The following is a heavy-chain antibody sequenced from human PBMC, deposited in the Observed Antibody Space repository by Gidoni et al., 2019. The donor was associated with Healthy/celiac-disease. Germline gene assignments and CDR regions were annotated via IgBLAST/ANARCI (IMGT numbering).Heavy chain of an antibody. J-gene: IGHJ4*02. Sequence: EVQLLESGGGLVQPGGSLRLSCAASGLPFSSYAMSGVRQAPGKGLEWVSAISGSGGSTYYADSVKGRFTISRDNSKNTLYLQMNSLRAEDTAVYYCAKAVAGDYDLSFDYWGQGTLVTVSS. V-gene: IGHV3-23*01. D-gene: IGHD4-17*01. CDR3: AKAVAGDYDLSFDY. CDR1: GLPFSSYA. CDR2: ISGSGGST.